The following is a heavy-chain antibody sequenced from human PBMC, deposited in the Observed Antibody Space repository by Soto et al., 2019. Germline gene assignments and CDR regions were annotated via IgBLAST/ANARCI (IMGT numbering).Heavy chain of an antibody. J-gene: IGHJ6*03. CDR3: ARFLGYCSSTSCYAYSYYMDV. D-gene: IGHD2-2*01. CDR2: MNPNSGNT. CDR1: GYTFTSYD. Sequence: ASVKVSCKASGYTFTSYDINWVRQATGQGLEWMGWMNPNSGNTGYAQKFQGRVTMTRNTSISTAYMELSSLRSEDTAVYYCARFLGYCSSTSCYAYSYYMDVWGKGPTVTVSS. V-gene: IGHV1-8*01.